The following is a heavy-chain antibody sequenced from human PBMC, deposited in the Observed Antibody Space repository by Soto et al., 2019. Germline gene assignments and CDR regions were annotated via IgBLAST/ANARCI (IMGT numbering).Heavy chain of an antibody. J-gene: IGHJ6*02. Sequence: SQTLSLTCAISGGSVSDNSAAWNWIRHSPSRGLEWLGRTYYRSKWYNDSTISVKSRVIISTDTSKNQFSLQMNSVTPEDTAVYFCARGGYYGMDVWGQGTTVTVSS. V-gene: IGHV6-1*01. CDR3: ARGGYYGMDV. D-gene: IGHD1-26*01. CDR2: TYYRSKWYN. CDR1: GGSVSDNSAA.